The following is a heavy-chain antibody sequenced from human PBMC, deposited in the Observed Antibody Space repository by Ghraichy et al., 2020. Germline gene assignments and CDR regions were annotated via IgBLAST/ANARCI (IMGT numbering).Heavy chain of an antibody. Sequence: SETLSLTCAVYGGSFSGYYWSWIRQPPGKGLEWIGEINHSGSTNYNPSLKSRVTISVDTSKNQFSLKLSSVTAADTAVYYCARGAWFDPWGQGTLVTVSS. CDR2: INHSGST. CDR3: ARGAWFDP. CDR1: GGSFSGYY. J-gene: IGHJ5*02. V-gene: IGHV4-34*01.